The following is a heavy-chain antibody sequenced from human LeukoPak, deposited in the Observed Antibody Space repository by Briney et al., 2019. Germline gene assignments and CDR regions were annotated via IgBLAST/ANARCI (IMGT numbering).Heavy chain of an antibody. CDR3: ARDRSEDDSSGYIHRDFDQ. J-gene: IGHJ4*02. D-gene: IGHD3-22*01. CDR1: GFTFSTYS. Sequence: PGGSLRLSCAASGFTFSTYSMNWIRQAPGKELEWISYISSSGGNINYADSVQGRFTISRDNAKKSLYLQMNSLRAEDTAVYYCARDRSEDDSSGYIHRDFDQWGQGTLVIVSS. V-gene: IGHV3-48*04. CDR2: ISSSGGNI.